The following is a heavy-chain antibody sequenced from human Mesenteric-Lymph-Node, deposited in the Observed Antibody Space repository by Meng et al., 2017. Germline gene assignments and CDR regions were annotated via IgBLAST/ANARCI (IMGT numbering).Heavy chain of an antibody. CDR2: INHSGST. J-gene: IGHJ4*02. V-gene: IGHV4-34*01. CDR3: ARTIGGADIVVVPAAYCFDY. D-gene: IGHD2-2*01. Sequence: QVQLQQWGAGLWKPSETRSLTCAVDGGAFSGDYWSWSRQPPGKGLEWIGEINHSGSTNYNPSLKSRVTISVDTSKNQFSLKLSSVTAADTAVYYCARTIGGADIVVVPAAYCFDYWGQGTLVTVSS. CDR1: GGAFSGDY.